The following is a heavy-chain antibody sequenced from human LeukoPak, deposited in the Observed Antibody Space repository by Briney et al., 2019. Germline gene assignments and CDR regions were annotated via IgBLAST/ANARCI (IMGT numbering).Heavy chain of an antibody. J-gene: IGHJ4*02. CDR3: ARDQVDYYDSSGYYY. CDR1: GYTFTSYY. CDR2: INPSGGST. D-gene: IGHD3-22*01. V-gene: IGHV1-46*01. Sequence: ASVKVSCKASGYTFTSYYMHWVRQAPGQGLEWMGIINPSGGSTSYAQKFQGRVTMTRDTSTSTVYMELSSLRSEDTAVYYCARDQVDYYDSSGYYYWGQGTLVTVSS.